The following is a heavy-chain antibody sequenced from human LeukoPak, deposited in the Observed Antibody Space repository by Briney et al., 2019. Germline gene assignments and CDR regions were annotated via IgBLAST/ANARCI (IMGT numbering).Heavy chain of an antibody. J-gene: IGHJ4*02. D-gene: IGHD5-18*01. CDR3: ARGGGYSYGLFDY. Sequence: ASVKVSCKASGYTFTSYDINWVRQATGQGLEWMGWMNPNSGNTGYAQKLQGRVAITRNTSISTAYMELSSLRSEDTAVYYCARGGGYSYGLFDYWGQGTLVTVSS. CDR1: GYTFTSYD. CDR2: MNPNSGNT. V-gene: IGHV1-8*03.